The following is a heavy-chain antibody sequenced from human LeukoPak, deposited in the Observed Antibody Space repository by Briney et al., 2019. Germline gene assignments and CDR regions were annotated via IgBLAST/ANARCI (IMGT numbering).Heavy chain of an antibody. CDR1: GFTFSTYN. CDR3: ARHTVYFDS. CDR2: ISSSSNYI. J-gene: IGHJ4*02. Sequence: PGGSLRLSCAASGFTFSTYNMNWVRQAPGKGLEWVSSISSSSNYIYYTDSVKGRFTNSRDNAKNSLYRQVNSLRAEDTAVYYCARHTVYFDSWGQGTQVTVSS. V-gene: IGHV3-21*01.